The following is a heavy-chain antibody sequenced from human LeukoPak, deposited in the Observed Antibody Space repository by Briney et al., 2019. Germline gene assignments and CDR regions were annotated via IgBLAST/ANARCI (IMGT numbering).Heavy chain of an antibody. J-gene: IGHJ5*02. V-gene: IGHV3-33*01. D-gene: IGHD4-17*01. CDR1: GFTFSSHG. CDR3: ARGGFDSGDALDP. CDR2: IWCDGSNK. Sequence: GGSLRLSCAASGFTFSSHGMHWVRQAPGKGLEWVAVIWCDGSNKYYADSLNGRFTISRDNSTNTLYLQMNSLRGEDTAVYYCARGGFDSGDALDPWGQGALVTISS.